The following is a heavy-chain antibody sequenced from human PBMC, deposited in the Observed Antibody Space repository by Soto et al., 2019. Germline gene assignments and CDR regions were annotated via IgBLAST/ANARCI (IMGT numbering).Heavy chain of an antibody. CDR1: GFTFSSYA. V-gene: IGHV3-23*01. J-gene: IGHJ4*02. Sequence: GGSLRLSCAASGFTFSSYAMSWVRQAPGKGLEWVSAISGSGGSSYYADSVKGRFTISRDTSKNTLFLQMNSLRAEYTVVFYCAKDRYGDYGGIDYWGQGTMVTVSS. CDR3: AKDRYGDYGGIDY. CDR2: ISGSGGSS. D-gene: IGHD4-17*01.